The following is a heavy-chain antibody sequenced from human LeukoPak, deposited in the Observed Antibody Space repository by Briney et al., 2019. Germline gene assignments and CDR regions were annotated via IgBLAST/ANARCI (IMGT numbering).Heavy chain of an antibody. Sequence: GGSLRLSCAASGFTFTSYSMNRGRQAPGKGLWWGSSISSSNTCLCYAHSVKGQFTISRDNAKNSLYLQMNSLRAEDTAVYYCARDGYSYGPDAFDIWGQGTMVTV. D-gene: IGHD5-18*01. CDR3: ARDGYSYGPDAFDI. V-gene: IGHV3-21*01. CDR2: ISSSNTCL. J-gene: IGHJ3*02. CDR1: GFTFTSYS.